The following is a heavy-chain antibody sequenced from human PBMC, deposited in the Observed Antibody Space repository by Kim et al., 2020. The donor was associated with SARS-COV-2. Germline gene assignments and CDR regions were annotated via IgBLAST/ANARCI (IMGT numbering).Heavy chain of an antibody. Sequence: GGSLRLSCAASGFTFSGPAMQWVRQASGKGLEWVARVRSKANNYATEYAASVKGRFTISRDDSKNTAYLQMNSLKTEDSAVYYCIQGGYGDENWFDLWGRETLVTVSS. CDR2: VRSKANNYAT. V-gene: IGHV3-73*01. D-gene: IGHD4-17*01. J-gene: IGHJ5*02. CDR1: GFTFSGPA. CDR3: IQGGYGDENWFDL.